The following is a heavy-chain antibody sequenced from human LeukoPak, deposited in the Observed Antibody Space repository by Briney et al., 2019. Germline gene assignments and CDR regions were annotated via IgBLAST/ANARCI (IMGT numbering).Heavy chain of an antibody. V-gene: IGHV3-11*01. Sequence: PGGSLRLSCAASGFTFSDYYMSWIRQAPGKGLEWVSYISSSGSTIYYADSLKGRFTISRDNAKNSLYLQINSLRAEDTAVYYCARDRGVGFSSGWSQIGYDYWGQGTLVTVSS. CDR2: ISSSGSTI. J-gene: IGHJ4*02. CDR1: GFTFSDYY. CDR3: ARDRGVGFSSGWSQIGYDY. D-gene: IGHD6-19*01.